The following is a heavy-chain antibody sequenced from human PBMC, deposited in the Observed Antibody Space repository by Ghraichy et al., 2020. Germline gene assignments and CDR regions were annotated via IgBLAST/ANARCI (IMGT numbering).Heavy chain of an antibody. CDR2: IYHSGST. V-gene: IGHV4-4*02. J-gene: IGHJ4*02. CDR3: ASVRTPFGSGSYFYYFDS. CDR1: GDSISSSNW. D-gene: IGHD3-10*01. Sequence: TLSLTCAVSGDSISSSNWWSWVRQPPGKGLEWIGEIYHSGSTNYNPSLKSRVTTSVDKSKNQFSLKLSSVTAADTAVYYCASVRTPFGSGSYFYYFDSWGQGTLVTVSS.